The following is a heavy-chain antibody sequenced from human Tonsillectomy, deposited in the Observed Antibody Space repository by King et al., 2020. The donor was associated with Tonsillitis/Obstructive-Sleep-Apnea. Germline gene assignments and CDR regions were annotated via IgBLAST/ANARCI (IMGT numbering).Heavy chain of an antibody. V-gene: IGHV7-4-1*02. J-gene: IGHJ6*03. CDR2: INTNTGNP. Sequence: QLVQSGSELKKPGASVKVSCKASGYTFSSYAMNWVRQAPGQGLEWMGWINTNTGNPTYAQGFTGQFVFSLATSVSTAYLQISSLKAEDTAVYYCARAPPITEFWSGYSDYYYIDVWGEGTPVTVSS. D-gene: IGHD3-3*01. CDR1: GYTFSSYA. CDR3: ARAPPITEFWSGYSDYYYIDV.